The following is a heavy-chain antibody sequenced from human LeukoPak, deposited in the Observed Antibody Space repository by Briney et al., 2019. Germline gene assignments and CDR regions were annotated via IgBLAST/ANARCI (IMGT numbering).Heavy chain of an antibody. J-gene: IGHJ6*02. Sequence: QPGGSLRLSCAASGFTFSSYAMHWVRQAPGKGLERVAVISYDGSNKYYADSVKGRFTISRDNSKNTLYLQMNSLRAEDTAVYYCARDLGYCSGGSCYSGAYYYYGMDVWGQGTTVTVSS. V-gene: IGHV3-30-3*01. CDR3: ARDLGYCSGGSCYSGAYYYYGMDV. D-gene: IGHD2-15*01. CDR1: GFTFSSYA. CDR2: ISYDGSNK.